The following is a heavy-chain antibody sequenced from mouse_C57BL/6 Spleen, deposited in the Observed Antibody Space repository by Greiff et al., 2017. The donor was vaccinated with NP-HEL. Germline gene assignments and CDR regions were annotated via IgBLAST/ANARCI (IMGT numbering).Heavy chain of an antibody. CDR1: GYSITSGYY. V-gene: IGHV3-6*01. Sequence: VQLKESGPGLVKPSQSLSLTCSVTGYSITSGYYWNWIRQFPGNKLEWMGYISYDGSNNYNPSLKNRISITRDTSKNQFFLKLNSVTTEDTATYYCARGGWLLRDAMDYWGQGTSVTVSS. D-gene: IGHD2-3*01. J-gene: IGHJ4*01. CDR3: ARGGWLLRDAMDY. CDR2: ISYDGSN.